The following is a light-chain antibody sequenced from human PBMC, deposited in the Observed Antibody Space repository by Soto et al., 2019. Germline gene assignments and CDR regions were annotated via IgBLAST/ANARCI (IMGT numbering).Light chain of an antibody. CDR3: QHTFRSPRR. CDR2: SAI. CDR1: QSVSTY. J-gene: IGKJ1*01. V-gene: IGKV1-39*01. Sequence: DIQLTQSPPSLSASVGDTVTITCRASQSVSTYLNWYQQRPGKAPSLLIYSAISLQSGVPSRFSGSGSGTDFTLTIRNLQPEDFEIYYCQHTFRSPRRFGQGTKVDIK.